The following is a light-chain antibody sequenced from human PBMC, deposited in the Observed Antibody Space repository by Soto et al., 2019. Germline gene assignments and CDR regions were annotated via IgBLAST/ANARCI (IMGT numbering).Light chain of an antibody. CDR1: QSVSNN. V-gene: IGKV3-15*01. Sequence: EIVMTHSPATLSVSPGERATLSCRASQSVSNNLAWYQQKPGQAPRLLIYGASTRATAIPARFSGSGSGTEFTLTISSLQSEDFAFYYCHQRQSWPRTFGQGTTVDI. CDR3: HQRQSWPRT. CDR2: GAS. J-gene: IGKJ1*01.